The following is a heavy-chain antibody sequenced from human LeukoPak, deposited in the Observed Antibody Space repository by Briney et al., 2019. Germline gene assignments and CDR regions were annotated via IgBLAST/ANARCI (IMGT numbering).Heavy chain of an antibody. Sequence: GGSLRLSCAASGFNFSDYEMNWVRQAPGKGLEWVSFISNFDSTLHYADSVKGRFTISRDNAKNSLYLQMNSLRAEDTAVYYCARNWATWAVAGTRYFDYWGQGTLVTVSS. D-gene: IGHD6-19*01. CDR3: ARNWATWAVAGTRYFDY. CDR2: ISNFDSTL. CDR1: GFNFSDYE. V-gene: IGHV3-48*03. J-gene: IGHJ4*02.